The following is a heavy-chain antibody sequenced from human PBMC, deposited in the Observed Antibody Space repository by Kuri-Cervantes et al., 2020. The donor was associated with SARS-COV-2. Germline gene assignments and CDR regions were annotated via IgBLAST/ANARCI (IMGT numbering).Heavy chain of an antibody. Sequence: GSLRLSCTVSGGSISSSSYYWGWIRQPPGKGLEWIGSIYYSGSTYYNPSLKSRVTISVDTSENQFSLKLSSVTAADTAVYYCARDLQKWEQPEYWGQGALVTVSS. CDR3: ARDLQKWEQPEY. CDR2: IYYSGST. J-gene: IGHJ4*02. CDR1: GGSISSSSYY. V-gene: IGHV4-39*07. D-gene: IGHD1-26*01.